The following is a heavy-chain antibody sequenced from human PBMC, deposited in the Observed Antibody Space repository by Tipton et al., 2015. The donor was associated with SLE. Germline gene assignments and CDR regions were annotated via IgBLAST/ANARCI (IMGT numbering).Heavy chain of an antibody. V-gene: IGHV4-59*12. D-gene: IGHD3-16*01. CDR3: ARSGPSWGYYYYMDV. CDR2: IDYTRGM. Sequence: TLSLTCTVSGGSISSYYWSWIRQPPGKRLEWIGYIDYTRGMKYHPSLESRVTISVDTSKNQFSLKLSSVTAADTAVYYCARSGPSWGYYYYMDVWGKGTTVTVSS. J-gene: IGHJ6*03. CDR1: GGSISSYY.